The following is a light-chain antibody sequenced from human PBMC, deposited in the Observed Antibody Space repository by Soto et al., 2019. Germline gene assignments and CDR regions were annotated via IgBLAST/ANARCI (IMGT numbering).Light chain of an antibody. CDR3: QHYGYPQWT. J-gene: IGKJ1*01. V-gene: IGKV3-20*01. Sequence: EIVLTQSPCTLSLSPGERATLSCRASQSVSSSYLAWYQQKPGQAPRLLIYGASSRATGIPDRFSGSGSGTEFALTISRLEPEDFAVYICQHYGYPQWTFGPGTKVDI. CDR1: QSVSSSY. CDR2: GAS.